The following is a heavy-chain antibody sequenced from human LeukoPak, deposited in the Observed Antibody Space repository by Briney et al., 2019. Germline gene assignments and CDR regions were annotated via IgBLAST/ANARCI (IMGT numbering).Heavy chain of an antibody. CDR1: GGTFSSCA. Sequence: GASVKVSCKASGGTFSSCAISWVRQAPGQGLEWMGGIIPIFGTANYAQKFQGRVTITADESTSTAYMELSSLRSEDTAVYYCARGRDPYYYDSSGYNREYYFDYWGQGTLVTVSS. D-gene: IGHD3-22*01. J-gene: IGHJ4*02. V-gene: IGHV1-69*13. CDR2: IIPIFGTA. CDR3: ARGRDPYYYDSSGYNREYYFDY.